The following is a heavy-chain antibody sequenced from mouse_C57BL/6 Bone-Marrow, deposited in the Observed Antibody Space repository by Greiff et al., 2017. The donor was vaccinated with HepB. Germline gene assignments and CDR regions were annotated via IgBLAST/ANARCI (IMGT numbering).Heavy chain of an antibody. V-gene: IGHV1-64*01. D-gene: IGHD2-2*01. CDR3: ARERGLRGYFDY. CDR1: GYTFTSYW. J-gene: IGHJ2*01. Sequence: QVQLQQPGAELVKPGASVKLSCKASGYTFTSYWMHWVKQRPGQGLEWIGMIHPNSGSTNYNEKFKSKATLTVDKSSSTAYMQLSSLTSEDSAVYYCARERGLRGYFDYRGQGTTLTVSS. CDR2: IHPNSGST.